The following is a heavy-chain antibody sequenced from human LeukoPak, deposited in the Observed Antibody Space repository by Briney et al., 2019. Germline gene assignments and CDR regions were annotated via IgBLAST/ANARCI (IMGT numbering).Heavy chain of an antibody. D-gene: IGHD3-3*01. CDR3: ARDGRTTYYDFWSGYTYGMDV. CDR1: GFTFSSYW. V-gene: IGHV3-74*01. J-gene: IGHJ6*02. CDR2: INSDGSST. Sequence: GGSLRLSCAASGFTFSSYWMHWVRQAPGKGLVWVSRINSDGSSTSYADSVKGRFTISRDNAKNTLYLQMNSLRAEDTAVYYCARDGRTTYYDFWSGYTYGMDVWGQGTLVTVSS.